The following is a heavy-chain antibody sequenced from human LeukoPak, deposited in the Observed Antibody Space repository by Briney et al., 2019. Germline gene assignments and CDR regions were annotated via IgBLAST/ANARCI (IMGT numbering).Heavy chain of an antibody. V-gene: IGHV3-21*01. D-gene: IGHD6-13*01. CDR3: ARVAAGAYYFDY. Sequence: PGGSLRLSCAASGFTFSSYSMNWVRQAPGKGLEWVSSISSSSSYIYYADSVKGRSTISRDNAKNSLYLQMNSLRAEDTAVYYCARVAAGAYYFDYWGQGTLVTVSS. J-gene: IGHJ4*02. CDR1: GFTFSSYS. CDR2: ISSSSSYI.